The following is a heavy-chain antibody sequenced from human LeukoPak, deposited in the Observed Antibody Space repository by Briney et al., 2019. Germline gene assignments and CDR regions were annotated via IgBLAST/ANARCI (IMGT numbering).Heavy chain of an antibody. J-gene: IGHJ4*02. D-gene: IGHD2-8*01. V-gene: IGHV4-59*02. CDR3: ARQRGMVHYFDY. CDR2: IYYSGST. CDR1: RGSVTSYY. Sequence: SETLSLTCTIPRGSVTSYYWSWIRQSPGKGLEWIGYIYYSGSTKYNPSLESRVTISIDASKNQFSLQLTSMTAADTAVYYCARQRGMVHYFDYWGQGTLVTVSS.